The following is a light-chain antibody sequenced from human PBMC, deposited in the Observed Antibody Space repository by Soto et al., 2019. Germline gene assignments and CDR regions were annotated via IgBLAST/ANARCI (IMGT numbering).Light chain of an antibody. CDR2: EVS. CDR1: SSDVGGYNY. V-gene: IGLV2-8*01. J-gene: IGLJ1*01. Sequence: QSVLTQPASVSGSPGQSITISCTGTSSDVGGYNYVSWYQQHPGKAPKLMIYEVSDRPSGVPDRFSGSKSGNTASLTVSGLQAEDEADYYCSSYAGSNNYVFGTGNKVTVL. CDR3: SSYAGSNNYV.